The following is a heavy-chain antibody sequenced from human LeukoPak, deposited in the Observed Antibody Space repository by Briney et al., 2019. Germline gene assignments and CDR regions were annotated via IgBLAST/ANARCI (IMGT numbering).Heavy chain of an antibody. J-gene: IGHJ4*02. Sequence: GASVKVSCKACGYTFTNYYMHWVRQAPGQGLEWMGVIDPSGGSTSYAQKFQGRVTMTRDTSTSTVYMELSSLRSEDTAVYYCARVVRLGVLRYFDPPYYFDYWGQGTLVTVSS. D-gene: IGHD3-9*01. CDR1: GYTFTNYY. V-gene: IGHV1-46*01. CDR3: ARVVRLGVLRYFDPPYYFDY. CDR2: IDPSGGST.